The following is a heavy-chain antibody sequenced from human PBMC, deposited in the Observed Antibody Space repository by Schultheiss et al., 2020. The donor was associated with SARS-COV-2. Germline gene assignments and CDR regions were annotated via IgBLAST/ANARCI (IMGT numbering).Heavy chain of an antibody. CDR3: ARDDGKYSSGWWVAGHYYYYGTDV. CDR1: GFTFSSYA. J-gene: IGHJ6*02. V-gene: IGHV3-21*01. Sequence: GGSLRLSCAASGFTFSSYAMHWVRQAPGKGLEWVSSISSSSSYIYYADSVKGRFTISRDNAKNSLYLQMNSLRAEDTAVYYCARDDGKYSSGWWVAGHYYYYGTDVWGQGTTVTVSS. D-gene: IGHD6-19*01. CDR2: ISSSSSYI.